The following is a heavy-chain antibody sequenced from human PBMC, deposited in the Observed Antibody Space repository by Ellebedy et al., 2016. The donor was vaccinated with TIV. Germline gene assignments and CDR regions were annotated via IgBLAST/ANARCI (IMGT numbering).Heavy chain of an antibody. Sequence: PGGSLRLSCAAFGFTFSNAWMSWVRQAPGKGLEWVGRIKSKTDGGTIDYAAPVKDRFAISRDDSKNTLYLQMNSLKTEDTAVYYCITDEDYCTNYVCHAWGQGTLVTVSS. D-gene: IGHD2-8*01. CDR1: GFTFSNAW. V-gene: IGHV3-15*01. CDR2: IKSKTDGGTI. CDR3: ITDEDYCTNYVCHA. J-gene: IGHJ5*02.